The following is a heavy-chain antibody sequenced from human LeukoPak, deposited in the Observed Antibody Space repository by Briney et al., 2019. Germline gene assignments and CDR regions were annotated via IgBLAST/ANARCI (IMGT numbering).Heavy chain of an antibody. CDR2: IIPIFGTA. Sequence: SVKVSCKASGGTFSSYAISWVRQAPGQGLEWMGGIIPIFGTANYAQKFQGRVTITTDESTSTAYMELSSLRSEDTAVYYCARRVDGHQGLWYFDLWGRGTLVTVST. J-gene: IGHJ2*01. CDR1: GGTFSSYA. D-gene: IGHD2-15*01. V-gene: IGHV1-69*05. CDR3: ARRVDGHQGLWYFDL.